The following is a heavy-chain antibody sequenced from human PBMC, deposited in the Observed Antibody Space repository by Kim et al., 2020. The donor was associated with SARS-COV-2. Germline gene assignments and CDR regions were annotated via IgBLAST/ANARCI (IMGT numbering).Heavy chain of an antibody. CDR1: GGTFSSYA. D-gene: IGHD6-19*01. V-gene: IGHV1-69*13. CDR2: IIPVFGTA. Sequence: SVKVSCKASGGTFSSYAISWVRQAPGQGLEWMGGIIPVFGTAKYAQKFQGRVTITADESTSTAYMELSSLRSEDTAVYYCARDLWGSGWTAGYYYYYMDVWGKGTTVTVSS. J-gene: IGHJ6*03. CDR3: ARDLWGSGWTAGYYYYYMDV.